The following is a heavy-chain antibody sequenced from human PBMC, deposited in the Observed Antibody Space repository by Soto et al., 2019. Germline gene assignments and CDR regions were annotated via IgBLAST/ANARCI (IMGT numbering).Heavy chain of an antibody. CDR3: ARDLAMDV. V-gene: IGHV1-8*02. D-gene: IGHD3-16*01. CDR1: GYIFTSYY. J-gene: IGHJ6*02. Sequence: ASVKVSCKASGYIFTSYYIHWVRQAPGQGLEWMGWMNPISGNTGYAQNFQGRVTMTRNTSISTAYMELSSLRSEDTAVYYCARDLAMDVWGQGTTVTVSS. CDR2: MNPISGNT.